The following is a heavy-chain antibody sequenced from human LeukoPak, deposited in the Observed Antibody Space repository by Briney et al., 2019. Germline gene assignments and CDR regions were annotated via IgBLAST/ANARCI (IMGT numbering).Heavy chain of an antibody. J-gene: IGHJ5*02. CDR1: GGSISSGGYY. CDR2: IYYSGST. D-gene: IGHD1-14*01. CDR3: ARETGGPPTNWFDP. Sequence: PSQTLSLTCTVSGGSISSGGYYWSWIRQHPGKGLEWIGYIYYSGSTYYNPSLKSRVTISVDTSKNQLSLKLSSVTAADTAVYYCARETGGPPTNWFDPWGQGTLVTVSS. V-gene: IGHV4-31*03.